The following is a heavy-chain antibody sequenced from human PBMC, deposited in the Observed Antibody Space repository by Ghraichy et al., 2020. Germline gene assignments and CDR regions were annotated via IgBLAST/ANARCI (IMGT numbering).Heavy chain of an antibody. CDR2: ISGSGFST. CDR1: GFIFNNFA. Sequence: GGSLRLSCAASGFIFNNFAMTWVRQAPGKGLEWDASISGSGFSTYDADSVKGRFTVSRDNSKNTLYLQMSSLRAEDSAVYYCAKDLYYYEDGGWPLEAFDVWGQGTMVTVSS. D-gene: IGHD3-22*01. V-gene: IGHV3-23*01. J-gene: IGHJ3*01. CDR3: AKDLYYYEDGGWPLEAFDV.